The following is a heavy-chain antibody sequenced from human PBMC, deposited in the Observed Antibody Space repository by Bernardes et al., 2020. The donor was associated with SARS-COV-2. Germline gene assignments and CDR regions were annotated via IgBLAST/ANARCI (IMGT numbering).Heavy chain of an antibody. CDR3: ATDGRAYAAEY. J-gene: IGHJ4*02. CDR2: ISANGENT. D-gene: IGHD3-16*01. Sequence: GGSLRLSCAASGFTFSSYAMNWVRQAPGKGLEWVSTISANGENTYYADSVKGRFTISRDSSKNTVYLQMHSLRAEDTALYYCATDGRAYAAEYWGQGTLGTVSS. V-gene: IGHV3-23*01. CDR1: GFTFSSYA.